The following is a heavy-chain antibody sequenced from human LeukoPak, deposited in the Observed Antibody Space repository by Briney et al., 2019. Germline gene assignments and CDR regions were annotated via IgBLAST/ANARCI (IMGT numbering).Heavy chain of an antibody. V-gene: IGHV1-46*01. CDR3: ARDRVTTPIRYYYYYMDV. Sequence: ASVKVSCKASGYTFTSYYMHWVRQAPGQGLEWMGIINPSGGSTSYAQKFQGRVTMTRDMSTSTVHMELSSLRSEDTAVYYCARDRVTTPIRYYYYYMDVWGKGTTVTVSS. D-gene: IGHD4-11*01. CDR2: INPSGGST. J-gene: IGHJ6*03. CDR1: GYTFTSYY.